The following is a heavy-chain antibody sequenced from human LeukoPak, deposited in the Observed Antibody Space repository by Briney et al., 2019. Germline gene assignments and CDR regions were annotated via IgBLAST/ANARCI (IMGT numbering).Heavy chain of an antibody. CDR2: INHSGST. J-gene: IGHJ4*02. Sequence: SETLSLTCAVYGGSFSGYYWSWIRQPPGKGLEWIGEINHSGSTNYNPSLKSRVTISVDASKNQFSLKLSSVTAADTAVYYCARGTHVIPHDYWGQGTLVTVSS. V-gene: IGHV4-34*01. CDR3: ARGTHVIPHDY. CDR1: GGSFSGYY.